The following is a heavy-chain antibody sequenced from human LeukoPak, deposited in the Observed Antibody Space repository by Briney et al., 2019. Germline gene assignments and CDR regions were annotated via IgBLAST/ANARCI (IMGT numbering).Heavy chain of an antibody. CDR2: FDPEDGET. J-gene: IGHJ3*02. CDR3: ATDRHYGDYSAFDI. Sequence: GASVKVSCKVSGYTLTELSMHWVRQAPGKGLEWMGGFDPEDGETIYAQKFQGRVTMTEDTSTDTAYMELSSLRSEDTAVYYCATDRHYGDYSAFDIWGQGTMVTVSS. D-gene: IGHD4-17*01. CDR1: GYTLTELS. V-gene: IGHV1-24*01.